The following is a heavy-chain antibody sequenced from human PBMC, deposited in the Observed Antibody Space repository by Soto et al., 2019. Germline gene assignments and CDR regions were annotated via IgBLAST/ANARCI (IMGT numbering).Heavy chain of an antibody. D-gene: IGHD5-18*01. Sequence: QVQLVHSGAEVKKPGASVKVSCKASGYTFTSYAMHWVRQAPGQRIEWMGWINAGNGNTKYSQKFQGRVTITRDTSASTAYMELSSLRSEDTAVYYCARDFGQLWLLVNLSWFDPWGQGTLVTVSS. CDR3: ARDFGQLWLLVNLSWFDP. CDR1: GYTFTSYA. V-gene: IGHV1-3*01. CDR2: INAGNGNT. J-gene: IGHJ5*02.